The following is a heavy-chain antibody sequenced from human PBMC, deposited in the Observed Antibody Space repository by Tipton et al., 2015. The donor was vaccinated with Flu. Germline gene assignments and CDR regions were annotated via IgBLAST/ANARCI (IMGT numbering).Heavy chain of an antibody. CDR1: GGSISSGSYY. Sequence: TLSLTCTVSGGSISSGSYYWSWIRQPAGKGLEWIGRIYTTGSTNYNPSLKSRVTISADTSENKFSLELRSVTAADTAVYYCARIYYYGSGDYYLDSWGQGTLVTVSS. V-gene: IGHV4-61*02. CDR2: IYTTGST. CDR3: ARIYYYGSGDYYLDS. J-gene: IGHJ4*02. D-gene: IGHD3-10*01.